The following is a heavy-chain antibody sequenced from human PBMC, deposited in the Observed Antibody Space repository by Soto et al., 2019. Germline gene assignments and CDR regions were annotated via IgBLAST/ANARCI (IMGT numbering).Heavy chain of an antibody. J-gene: IGHJ4*02. CDR2: INPSGGST. Sequence: ASVKVSCKASGYTFTSAYMHWVRQAPGQGLEWMGIINPSGGSTSYAQKFQGRITMTRDTSTSTVYMELSSLRSEDTAVYYCARDTYYYDSSGYYPRGPLDYWGQGTLVTVSS. D-gene: IGHD3-22*01. CDR3: ARDTYYYDSSGYYPRGPLDY. CDR1: GYTFTSAY. V-gene: IGHV1-46*01.